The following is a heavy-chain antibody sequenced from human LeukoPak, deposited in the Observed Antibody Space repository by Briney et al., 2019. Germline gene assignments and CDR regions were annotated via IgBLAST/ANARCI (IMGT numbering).Heavy chain of an antibody. CDR1: GGSISSGGYY. D-gene: IGHD5-12*01. J-gene: IGHJ6*02. CDR3: AREWDPKYYDSAYGMDV. CDR2: IYYSGST. Sequence: SETLSLTCTVSGGSISSGGYYWSWIRQHPGKGLEWIGYIYYSGSTYYNPSLKSRVTISVDTSKNQFSLKLSSVTAADTAVYYCAREWDPKYYDSAYGMDVWGQGTTVTVSS. V-gene: IGHV4-31*03.